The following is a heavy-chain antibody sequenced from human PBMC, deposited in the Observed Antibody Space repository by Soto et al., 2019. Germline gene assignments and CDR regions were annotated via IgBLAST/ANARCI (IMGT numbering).Heavy chain of an antibody. CDR1: GFTFSDHY. J-gene: IGHJ5*02. Sequence: EVQLVESGGGLVQPGGSLRLSCAASGFTFSDHYMEWVRQAPGKGLEWVGRIKHKADGYTTEYAASVQGRFTISRDDSKNSLYLQMNSLKTEETAVYYFASLWDRWFDAWGQGTLVTVSS. V-gene: IGHV3-72*01. D-gene: IGHD1-26*01. CDR2: IKHKADGYTT. CDR3: ASLWDRWFDA.